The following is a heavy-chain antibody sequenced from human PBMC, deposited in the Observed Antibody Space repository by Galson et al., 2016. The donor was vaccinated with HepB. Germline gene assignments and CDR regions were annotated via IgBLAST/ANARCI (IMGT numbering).Heavy chain of an antibody. CDR3: VKTQGYSTGWYGMDV. D-gene: IGHD6-19*01. J-gene: IGHJ6*02. CDR2: ISGSGDST. V-gene: IGHV3-23*01. CDR1: GFIFGNYA. Sequence: SLRLSCAASGFIFGNYAMTWVRQAPGEGLEWVSVISGSGDSTYYADFVKGRFTISRDNFKSTLSLQMNSLRAEDTAVYYCVKTQGYSTGWYGMDVWGQGTTVTVSS.